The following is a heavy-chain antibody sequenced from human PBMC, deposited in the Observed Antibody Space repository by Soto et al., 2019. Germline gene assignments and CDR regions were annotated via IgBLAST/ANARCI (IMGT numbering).Heavy chain of an antibody. V-gene: IGHV1-69*06. CDR1: GGTFSSYA. D-gene: IGHD3-22*01. Sequence: GASVKVSCKASGGTFSSYAISWVRQAPGQGLEWMGGIIPIFGTANYAQKFQGRVTITADKSTSTAYMELSSLRSEDTAVYYCARRGAYDSSGYYLWCFDYWGQGTLVTVSS. CDR3: ARRGAYDSSGYYLWCFDY. CDR2: IIPIFGTA. J-gene: IGHJ4*02.